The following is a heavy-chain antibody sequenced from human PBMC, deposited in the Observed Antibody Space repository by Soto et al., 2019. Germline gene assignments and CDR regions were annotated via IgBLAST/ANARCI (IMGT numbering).Heavy chain of an antibody. CDR3: AKLRWGYPPGSD. V-gene: IGHV3-23*01. D-gene: IGHD5-12*01. CDR2: ISVSGGST. CDR1: GFTFSSYA. Sequence: EVQLLESGGGLVQPGGSLRLSCAASGFTFSSYAMSWVRQAPGKGLEWVSDISVSGGSTYYADSVKGRFTISRDNSKNTLYLQMNSLRAEDTAVYYCAKLRWGYPPGSDWGQGTLVTVSS. J-gene: IGHJ4*02.